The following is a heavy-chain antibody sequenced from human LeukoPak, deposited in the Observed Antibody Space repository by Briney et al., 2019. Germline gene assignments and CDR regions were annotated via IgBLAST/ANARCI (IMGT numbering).Heavy chain of an antibody. V-gene: IGHV3-23*01. CDR3: AKDGIVVIERVAARLDY. CDR2: IGASGADT. Sequence: GGSLRLSCAASGFSFSTYAMNWVRRAPGKGLEWVSTIGASGADTFYADSVKGRFTISRDNSKNTLYLQMNNLRAEDTAIYYCAKDGIVVIERVAARLDYWGQGILVTVSS. J-gene: IGHJ4*02. D-gene: IGHD3-22*01. CDR1: GFSFSTYA.